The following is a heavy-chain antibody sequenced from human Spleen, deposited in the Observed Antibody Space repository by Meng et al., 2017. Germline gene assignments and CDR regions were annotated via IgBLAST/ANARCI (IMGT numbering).Heavy chain of an antibody. CDR2: ISWNSGSI. J-gene: IGHJ3*02. CDR3: ASTRTTNYYDSSGYYQRGDFDI. V-gene: IGHV3-9*03. Sequence: SLKISCAVSGFTFDDYAMHWVRQAPGKGLEWVSGISWNSGSIGYADSVKGRFTISRDNAKNSLYLQMNSLRAEDMALYYCASTRTTNYYDSSGYYQRGDFDIWGQGTMVTVSS. CDR1: GFTFDDYA. D-gene: IGHD3-22*01.